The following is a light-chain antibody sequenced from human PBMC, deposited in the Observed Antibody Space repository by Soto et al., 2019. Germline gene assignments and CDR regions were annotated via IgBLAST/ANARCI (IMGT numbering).Light chain of an antibody. CDR1: SSNIGAGYD. V-gene: IGLV1-40*01. Sequence: QSVLTQPPSVSGAPGQRVTISCTGSSSNIGAGYDVHWYQQLPGTAPKLLIYGNSNRPSGVPDRFSGSKSGTSASLAITGLQAEDEADYYCQSYDSSLSGVVFGGGTKRTV. CDR3: QSYDSSLSGVV. CDR2: GNS. J-gene: IGLJ2*01.